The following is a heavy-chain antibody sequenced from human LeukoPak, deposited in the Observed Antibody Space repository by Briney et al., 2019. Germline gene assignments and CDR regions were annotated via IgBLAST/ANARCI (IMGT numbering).Heavy chain of an antibody. Sequence: GGSLRLSCAPSAFTFTSYAMSWVRHAPGKWLESLSSISGSGGSTYCAGSVKGRFTISRDNSKITLYLQMNSLRAEDTAVYSCAKPLEYPSSYYYMDVWGKGTTVTVSS. V-gene: IGHV3-23*01. CDR3: AKPLEYPSSYYYMDV. CDR2: ISGSGGST. CDR1: AFTFTSYA. D-gene: IGHD6-6*01. J-gene: IGHJ6*03.